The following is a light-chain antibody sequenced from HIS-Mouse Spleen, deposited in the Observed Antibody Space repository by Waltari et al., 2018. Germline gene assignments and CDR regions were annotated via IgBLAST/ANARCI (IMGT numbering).Light chain of an antibody. CDR2: AAS. CDR1: QGISSY. J-gene: IGKJ1*01. V-gene: IGKV1-9*01. CDR3: QQLNSYPPT. Sequence: DIQFTQSPSFLSASVADRVTITCRASQGISSYLAWYQQKPAKAPKLLIYAASTVQSGVPSRFSGSGSGTEFTLTISSLQPADFATYYSQQLNSYPPTFGQGTKVEIK.